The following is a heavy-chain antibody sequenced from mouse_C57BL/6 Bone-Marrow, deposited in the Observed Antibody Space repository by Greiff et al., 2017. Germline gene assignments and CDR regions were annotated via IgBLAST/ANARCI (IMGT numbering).Heavy chain of an antibody. J-gene: IGHJ3*01. D-gene: IGHD1-1*01. CDR3: ARHQIPNYYGSSYAWFAY. CDR1: GFTFSSYG. Sequence: EVKLMESGGDLVKPGGSLKLSCAASGFTFSSYGMSWVRQTPDKRLEWVATISSGGSYTYYPDSVKGRFTISRDNAKNTLYLQMSSLKSEDTAMYYCARHQIPNYYGSSYAWFAYWGQGTLVTVSA. V-gene: IGHV5-6*01. CDR2: ISSGGSYT.